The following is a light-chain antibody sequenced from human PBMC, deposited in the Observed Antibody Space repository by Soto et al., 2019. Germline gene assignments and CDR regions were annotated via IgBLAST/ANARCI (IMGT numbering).Light chain of an antibody. CDR3: QSYDSSLSGWV. CDR1: SSNIGAGYD. V-gene: IGLV1-40*01. J-gene: IGLJ3*02. Sequence: QSVLTQPPSVSGAPGQRVTISCTGSSSNIGAGYDVHWYQRLPGTAHKLLIYGNSNRPSGVPDRFSGSKSGTSASLAITGLRAEDEADYYCQSYDSSLSGWVFGGGTKLTVL. CDR2: GNS.